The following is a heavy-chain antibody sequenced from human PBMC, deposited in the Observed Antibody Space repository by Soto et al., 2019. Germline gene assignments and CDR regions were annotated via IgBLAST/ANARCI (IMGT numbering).Heavy chain of an antibody. CDR1: GYTFTSYD. D-gene: IGHD1-26*01. CDR2: MNPNSGNN. J-gene: IGHJ3*02. V-gene: IGHV1-8*01. CDR3: TRERSSGAFDI. Sequence: QVQLVQSGAEVKKPGASVKVSCKTSGYTFTSYDINWVRQATGQGLEWMGWMNPNSGNNAYAQKFQGRVTMTRNTSISTAYTALSSLISEDTAVYYCTRERSSGAFDIWGQGTMVTVSS.